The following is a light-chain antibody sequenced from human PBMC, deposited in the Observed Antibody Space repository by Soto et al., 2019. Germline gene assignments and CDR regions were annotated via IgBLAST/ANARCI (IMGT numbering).Light chain of an antibody. CDR2: SNS. J-gene: IGLJ1*01. V-gene: IGLV1-44*01. Sequence: QSVLTQPPSASGTPGQRVTISCSGSSSNIGSNIVNWYQQVPGTAPKLLIYSNSQRPSGVPDRFSGSKSGTSASLAISGLQSEYEADYFCAAWDDSLNGHVFGTGTKLTVL. CDR1: SSNIGSNI. CDR3: AAWDDSLNGHV.